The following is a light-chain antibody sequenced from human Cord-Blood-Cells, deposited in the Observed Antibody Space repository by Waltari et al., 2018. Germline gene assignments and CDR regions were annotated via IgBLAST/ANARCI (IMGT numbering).Light chain of an antibody. CDR2: GAS. CDR1: QSVSSSY. Sequence: EIVLTQSPGTLSLSPGERATLYCRASQSVSSSYLAWYQPKPGQAPRLLIYGASSRATGIPDRFSGSGSGTDFTLTISRLEPEDFAVYYCQQYGSSPLTFGGGTKVEIK. CDR3: QQYGSSPLT. J-gene: IGKJ4*01. V-gene: IGKV3-20*01.